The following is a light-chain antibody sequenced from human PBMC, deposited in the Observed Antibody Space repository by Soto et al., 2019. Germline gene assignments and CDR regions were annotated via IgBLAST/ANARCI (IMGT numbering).Light chain of an antibody. Sequence: QSALTQPASVSGSPGQSITISCTGTSSDVGGYNFVSWYQQHPGKVPKLLIYDVTSRPSGVSDRFSGSKSGNTASLTISGHEKEEEGYYYWSSYTSRSTHVFGRGTKLTVL. CDR1: SSDVGGYNF. V-gene: IGLV2-14*03. CDR3: SSYTSRSTHV. CDR2: DVT. J-gene: IGLJ1*01.